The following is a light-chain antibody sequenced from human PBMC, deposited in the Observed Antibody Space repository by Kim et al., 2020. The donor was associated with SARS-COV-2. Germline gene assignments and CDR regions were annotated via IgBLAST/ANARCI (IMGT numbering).Light chain of an antibody. J-gene: IGKJ1*01. CDR3: QKYNSAPWT. CDR1: QDIANA. V-gene: IGKV1-27*01. Sequence: ASIGDRVTITCRASQDIANALAWYQQKPGKVPQVLIYGAANLQSGVPSRFSGSGSGTEFTLTIGSLQTEDVATYYCQKYNSAPWTFGPGTKVDIK. CDR2: GAA.